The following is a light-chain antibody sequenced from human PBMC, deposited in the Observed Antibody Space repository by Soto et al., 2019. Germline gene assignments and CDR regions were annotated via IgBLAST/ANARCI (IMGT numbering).Light chain of an antibody. J-gene: IGKJ1*01. Sequence: NVLTQSPGTLSLSPGERATLSCRARQSLSGNYLAWYQQKPGQAPRLLIFHASTRATGIAARFSGSGSGTEFNLTISSLQSEDLAVYYCQQYNSWPPWAVGQGNKVDIK. CDR2: HAS. V-gene: IGKV3-15*01. CDR3: QQYNSWPPWA. CDR1: QSLSGN.